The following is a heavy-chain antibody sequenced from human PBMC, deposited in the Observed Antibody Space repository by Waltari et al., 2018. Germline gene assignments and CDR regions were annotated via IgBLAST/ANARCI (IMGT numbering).Heavy chain of an antibody. CDR2: IIPIFGTA. CDR3: ASGAVAGTVYYYYGMDV. D-gene: IGHD6-19*01. V-gene: IGHV1-69*13. Sequence: QVQLVQSGAEVKKPGSSVKVSCKASGGTFSSYAIRWVRQAPGKGLEWMGGIIPIFGTANYAQKFQGRVTITADESTSTAYMELSSLRSEDTAVYYCASGAVAGTVYYYYGMDVWGQGTTVTVSS. J-gene: IGHJ6*02. CDR1: GGTFSSYA.